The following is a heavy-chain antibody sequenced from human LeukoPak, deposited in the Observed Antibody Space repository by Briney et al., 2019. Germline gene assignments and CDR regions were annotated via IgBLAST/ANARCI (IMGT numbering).Heavy chain of an antibody. CDR1: GLTFSSYA. CDR2: ISNDGSKK. V-gene: IGHV3-30*04. Sequence: GGSLRLSCAASGLTFSSYATSWVRQAPHKGLEWVGVISNDGSKKYYADSVKGRFTISRDNSKNTLYLQMNGLRVEDTAVYYCAREGDGTGFDCWGQGTLVTVSS. D-gene: IGHD2-8*02. J-gene: IGHJ4*02. CDR3: AREGDGTGFDC.